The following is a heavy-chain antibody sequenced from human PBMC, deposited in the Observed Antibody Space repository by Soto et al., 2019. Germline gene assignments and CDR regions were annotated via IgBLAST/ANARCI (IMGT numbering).Heavy chain of an antibody. Sequence: GGSLRLSCAASGFTFRNFEMNWVRQVPGKGLEWISYISSSGSKTYYADSVKGRFTISRDNTEDSLFLQMNNLRVEDTGIYFCARDSIAAPNWFDPWGQGTRVTVSS. J-gene: IGHJ5*02. CDR2: ISSSGSKT. D-gene: IGHD3-16*02. CDR3: ARDSIAAPNWFDP. V-gene: IGHV3-48*03. CDR1: GFTFRNFE.